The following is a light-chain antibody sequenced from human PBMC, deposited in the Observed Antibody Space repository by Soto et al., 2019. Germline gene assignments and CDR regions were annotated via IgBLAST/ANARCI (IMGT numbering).Light chain of an antibody. CDR2: AAS. V-gene: IGKV1-9*01. CDR3: QQLNSYPIT. CDR1: KGIRSY. Sequence: DILLTHAPSFRSAPLADRVTLTSRAIKGIRSYLAWYKQTPGKANKLLIYAASTLQSGVPSRFSGSGSGTEFTLTISSLQPEDFATYYCQQLNSYPITFGQGTRLEI. J-gene: IGKJ5*01.